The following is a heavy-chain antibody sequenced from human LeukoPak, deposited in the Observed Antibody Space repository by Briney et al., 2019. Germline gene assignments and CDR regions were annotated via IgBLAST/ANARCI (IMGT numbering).Heavy chain of an antibody. CDR3: AKNSFYGLGSYMGDYFDY. CDR1: GFIVSSNY. J-gene: IGHJ4*02. CDR2: IYSGGST. Sequence: GGSLRLSCAVSGFIVSSNYMSWVRQAPGKGLEWVSVIYSGGSTYYADSVKGRFTISRDNSKNTLYLQMNSLRAEDTALYYCAKNSFYGLGSYMGDYFDYWGQGTLVTVSS. V-gene: IGHV3-53*05. D-gene: IGHD3-10*01.